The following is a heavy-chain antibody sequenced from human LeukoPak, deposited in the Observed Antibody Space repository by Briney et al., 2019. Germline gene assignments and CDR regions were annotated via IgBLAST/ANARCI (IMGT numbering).Heavy chain of an antibody. CDR2: INPNSGGT. V-gene: IGHV1-2*02. D-gene: IGHD1-1*01. J-gene: IGHJ6*03. CDR3: ARDRVANWNPYYYYMDV. CDR1: GYTFTGYY. Sequence: GASVKVSCKASGYTFTGYYMHWVRQAPGQGLEWMGWINPNSGGTNYAQKFQGRVTMTRDTSISTAYMELSRLRTDDTAVYYCARDRVANWNPYYYYMDVWGKGTTVTVSS.